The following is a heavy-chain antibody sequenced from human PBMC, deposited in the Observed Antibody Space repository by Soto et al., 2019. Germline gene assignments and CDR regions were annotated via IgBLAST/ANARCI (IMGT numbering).Heavy chain of an antibody. J-gene: IGHJ6*02. V-gene: IGHV3-11*01. D-gene: IGHD3-16*02. CDR2: ISSSGTTI. Sequence: QGPLGESGGGLAKPGGSLRLSCAASGFTFNDYYMSWIRQAPGKGLEWVSYISSSGTTIYYADSVKGRFTISRDNARNSLFLQMSSLRAEGTAVYYCAKGYVWGSYRPAMDVWGHGTTVIVSS. CDR3: AKGYVWGSYRPAMDV. CDR1: GFTFNDYY.